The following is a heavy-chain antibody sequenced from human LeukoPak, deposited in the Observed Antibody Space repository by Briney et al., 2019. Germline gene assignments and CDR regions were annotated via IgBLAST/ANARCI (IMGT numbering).Heavy chain of an antibody. V-gene: IGHV3-23*01. CDR3: ATESFHY. J-gene: IGHJ4*02. CDR1: GLNFSNFA. CDR2: ISKTGSIA. D-gene: IGHD3-10*01. Sequence: GGSLRLSCVVSGLNFSNFAMNWVRQAPGKGLEWVSIISKTGSIASRADSLKGRFTISRDNSKNTVYLLMNSLRAEDTALYYCATESFHYWGQGTLVAVSS.